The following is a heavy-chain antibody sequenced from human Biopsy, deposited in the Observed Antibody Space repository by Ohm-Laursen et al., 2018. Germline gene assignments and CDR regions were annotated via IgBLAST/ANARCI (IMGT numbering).Heavy chain of an antibody. Sequence: GASVKVSCKVPEGTFSNYGVNWVRQAPGQGLEWLGGNIPILGTGNYAHQFQGRVTVVADTSTSIATMELRSLRSDDTAVYYCATKLTGYFHHWGQGTLVIVSS. J-gene: IGHJ1*01. CDR1: EGTFSNYG. CDR2: NIPILGTG. V-gene: IGHV1-69*06. D-gene: IGHD3-9*01. CDR3: ATKLTGYFHH.